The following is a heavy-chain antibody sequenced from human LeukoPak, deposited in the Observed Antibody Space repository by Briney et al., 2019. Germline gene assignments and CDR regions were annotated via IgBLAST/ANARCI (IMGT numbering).Heavy chain of an antibody. Sequence: PGGSLRLSCAASGFTFSSYGMQWVRQAPGKGLEWVAVISYDGSNKYYGDSVKGRFTITRDNSKNTLYLQINSLRAEDTAVYYCAKDISNPDFDYYYGMDVWGQGTTVTVSS. J-gene: IGHJ6*02. CDR2: ISYDGSNK. V-gene: IGHV3-30*18. CDR1: GFTFSSYG. D-gene: IGHD3/OR15-3a*01. CDR3: AKDISNPDFDYYYGMDV.